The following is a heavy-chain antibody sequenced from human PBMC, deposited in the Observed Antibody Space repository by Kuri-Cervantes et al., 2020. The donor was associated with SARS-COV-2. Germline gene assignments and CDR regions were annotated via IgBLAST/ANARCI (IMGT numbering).Heavy chain of an antibody. CDR3: ARDTQSWCRYDY. D-gene: IGHD2-8*01. V-gene: IGHV3-66*01. CDR1: GFTFCSYA. CDR2: THSDGTT. J-gene: IGHJ4*02. Sequence: LSLTCAASGFTFCSYAMRWVRQAPGKGLEWVSVTHSDGTTFYADSVKGRFIVSRDNSKNTLGLQINSLRAEDTDVYYCARDTQSWCRYDYWGLGALVTVSS.